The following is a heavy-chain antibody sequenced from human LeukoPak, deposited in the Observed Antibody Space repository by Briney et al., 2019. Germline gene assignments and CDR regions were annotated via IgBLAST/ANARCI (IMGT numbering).Heavy chain of an antibody. J-gene: IGHJ6*04. CDR3: TRDRGYSYGYFSDGMDV. CDR1: GFIYGDYS. D-gene: IGHD5-18*01. Sequence: GRSLRLSRTASGFIYGDYSMSWVPEAPGKALEEGGFIRSKAYGGTTEYAASVKGRFTISRDDSKRIAYLQMHSLKTEDTAVYYCTRDRGYSYGYFSDGMDVWGKGTTVTVSS. V-gene: IGHV3-49*04. CDR2: IRSKAYGGTT.